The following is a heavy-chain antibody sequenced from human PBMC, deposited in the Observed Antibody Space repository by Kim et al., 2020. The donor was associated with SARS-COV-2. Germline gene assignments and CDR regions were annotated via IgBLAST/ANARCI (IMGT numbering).Heavy chain of an antibody. Sequence: DDDRYRPALKRRLTITKDSSKNQVGLTMTNMDPVDTATYYCAHELYSGFDYWGQGTLVTVSS. CDR2: DDD. D-gene: IGHD6-13*01. V-gene: IGHV2-5*01. J-gene: IGHJ4*02. CDR3: AHELYSGFDY.